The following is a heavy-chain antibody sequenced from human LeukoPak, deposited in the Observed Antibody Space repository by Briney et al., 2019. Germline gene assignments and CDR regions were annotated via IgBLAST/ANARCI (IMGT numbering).Heavy chain of an antibody. V-gene: IGHV3-23*01. CDR2: ISGSGGST. Sequence: PGGSLRLSCAASGFTFSSYAMSWVRQAPGKGLEWVSAISGSGGSTYYADSVKGRFTISRDNSKNTLYLQMNSLRAEDTAVYYCVGISGITMIVVVTLGWFDPWGQGTLVTVSS. J-gene: IGHJ5*02. CDR3: VGISGITMIVVVTLGWFDP. CDR1: GFTFSSYA. D-gene: IGHD3-22*01.